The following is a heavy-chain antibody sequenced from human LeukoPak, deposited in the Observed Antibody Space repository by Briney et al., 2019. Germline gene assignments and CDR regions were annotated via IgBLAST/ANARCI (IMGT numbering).Heavy chain of an antibody. J-gene: IGHJ4*02. V-gene: IGHV3-23*01. D-gene: IGHD1-14*01. CDR1: GFTFSSYA. CDR3: VRNFATGD. Sequence: GGSLRLSCAASGFTFSSYAMSWVRQAPGKGLEWVSAISGSGGNTYYADSVKGRFTISRDNAKSTLYLQMSSLRVEDTAVYHCVRNFATGDWGQGTLVTVSS. CDR2: ISGSGGNT.